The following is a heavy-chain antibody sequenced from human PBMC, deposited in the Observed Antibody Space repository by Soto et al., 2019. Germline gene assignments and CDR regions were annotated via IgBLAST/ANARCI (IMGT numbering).Heavy chain of an antibody. D-gene: IGHD4-17*01. J-gene: IGHJ3*02. Sequence: DVQLVESGGGLVQPGRSLRLSCAASGFTFDDYAMHWVRQAPGKGLEWVSGISWNSGSIGYADSVKGRFTISRDNAKNSLYLQMNSLRAEDTALYYCAKDDYGDYVVGAFDIWGQGTMVTASS. V-gene: IGHV3-9*01. CDR3: AKDDYGDYVVGAFDI. CDR1: GFTFDDYA. CDR2: ISWNSGSI.